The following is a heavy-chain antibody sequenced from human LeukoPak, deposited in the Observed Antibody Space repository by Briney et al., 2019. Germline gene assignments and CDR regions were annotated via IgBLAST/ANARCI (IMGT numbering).Heavy chain of an antibody. Sequence: GGSLRLSCAASGFTFSSYAISWVRQAPGQGLEWMGRIIPILGIANYAQKFQGRVTITADKSTSTAYMELSSLRSEDTAVYYCASFMGFDYWGQGTLVTVSS. J-gene: IGHJ4*02. CDR2: IIPILGIA. CDR3: ASFMGFDY. CDR1: GFTFSSYA. D-gene: IGHD1-26*01. V-gene: IGHV1-69*04.